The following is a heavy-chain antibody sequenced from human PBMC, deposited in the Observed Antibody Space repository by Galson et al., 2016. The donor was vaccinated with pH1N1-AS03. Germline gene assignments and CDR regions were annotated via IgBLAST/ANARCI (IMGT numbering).Heavy chain of an antibody. CDR1: GFAFNNYA. V-gene: IGHV3-23*01. D-gene: IGHD3-16*01. CDR3: AKDVSYGPFGDFDY. J-gene: IGHJ4*02. CDR2: IRDSGDSA. Sequence: SLRLSCAASGFAFNNYAMSWVRQAPGAGLEWLSAIRDSGDSASYTDPVKGRFTTSRDNSKRTLYLQMNSLRAEDTAVYYCAKDVSYGPFGDFDYWGQGSLVTVSS.